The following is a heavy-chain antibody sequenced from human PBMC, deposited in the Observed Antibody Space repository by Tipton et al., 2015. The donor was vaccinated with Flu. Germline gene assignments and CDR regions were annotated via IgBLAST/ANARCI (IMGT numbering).Heavy chain of an antibody. CDR1: GFAFT. J-gene: IGHJ5*02. CDR2: ISGSGGST. Sequence: SLRLSCAASGFAFTVTWVRQAPGKGLEWVSAISGSGGSTYYADSVKGRFTISRDNSKHTLYLQMNSLRAEDTAIYYCAKDGGSRRFDPWGQGTLVTVSS. V-gene: IGHV3-23*01. D-gene: IGHD6-13*01. CDR3: AKDGGSRRFDP.